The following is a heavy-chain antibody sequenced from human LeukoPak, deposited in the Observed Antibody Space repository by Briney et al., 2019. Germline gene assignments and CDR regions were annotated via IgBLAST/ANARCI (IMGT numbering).Heavy chain of an antibody. CDR3: ARGSGWFRNYYMDV. Sequence: SETLSLTCAVYGGSFSGYYWSWIRQPPGKGLEWIGEINHSGSTNYNPSLKSRVTISVDTSKNQFSLKLSSVTAADTAVYYCARGSGWFRNYYMDVWGKGTTVTVSS. V-gene: IGHV4-34*01. J-gene: IGHJ6*03. D-gene: IGHD6-19*01. CDR1: GGSFSGYY. CDR2: INHSGST.